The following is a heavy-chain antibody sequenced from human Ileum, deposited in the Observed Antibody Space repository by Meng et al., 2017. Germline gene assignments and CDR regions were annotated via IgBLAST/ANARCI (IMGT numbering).Heavy chain of an antibody. CDR2: ISSSGSVL. Sequence: LKISCAASGFTFSSYPMNWVRQAPGKGLEWVSYISSSGSVLYYADSVKGRFTISRDNAKDSLYLQMNSLRAEDTAVYYCTRQRLQDSSGWAPWGQGTLVTVSS. CDR1: GFTFSSYP. D-gene: IGHD6-19*01. J-gene: IGHJ5*02. CDR3: TRQRLQDSSGWAP. V-gene: IGHV3-48*03.